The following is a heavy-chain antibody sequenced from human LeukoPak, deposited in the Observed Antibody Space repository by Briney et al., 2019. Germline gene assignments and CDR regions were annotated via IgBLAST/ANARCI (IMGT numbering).Heavy chain of an antibody. CDR3: AKVYCTSTSCYRFDY. D-gene: IGHD2-2*01. Sequence: PGGSLRLSCAASGFTFSTYAMSWVRQAPGKGLEWVSAISGSGGRTTYADSVKGRFTISRDNSKNTLYLQMNSLRAEDTAVYYCAKVYCTSTSCYRFDYWGQGTLVTVSS. V-gene: IGHV3-23*01. CDR1: GFTFSTYA. J-gene: IGHJ4*02. CDR2: ISGSGGRT.